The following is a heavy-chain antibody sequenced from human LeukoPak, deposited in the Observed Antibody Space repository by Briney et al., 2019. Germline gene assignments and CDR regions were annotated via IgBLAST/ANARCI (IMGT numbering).Heavy chain of an antibody. D-gene: IGHD6-19*01. CDR2: IYYSGST. J-gene: IGHJ4*02. CDR1: GGSFSASY. Sequence: NPSETLSLTCAVYGGSFSASYWSWIRQPPGKGLEWIGYIYYSGSTNYNPSLKSRVTISVDTSKNQFSLKLSSVTAADTAVYYCARASSSGWSLFDFWGQGTLVTVSS. CDR3: ARASSSGWSLFDF. V-gene: IGHV4-59*12.